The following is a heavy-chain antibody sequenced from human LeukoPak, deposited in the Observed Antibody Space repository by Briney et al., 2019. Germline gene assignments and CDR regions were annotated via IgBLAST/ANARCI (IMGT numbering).Heavy chain of an antibody. D-gene: IGHD2-2*01. CDR3: ARDYCSSTSCLFDY. J-gene: IGHJ4*02. V-gene: IGHV1-2*06. Sequence: ASVKVSCKASGYTFTGYHMHWVRQAPGQGLEWMGRINPNSGDTNYAQKFQGRVAMTRDTSISTAFMELTRLRSDDTAVYYCARDYCSSTSCLFDYWGQGTLITVSS. CDR1: GYTFTGYH. CDR2: INPNSGDT.